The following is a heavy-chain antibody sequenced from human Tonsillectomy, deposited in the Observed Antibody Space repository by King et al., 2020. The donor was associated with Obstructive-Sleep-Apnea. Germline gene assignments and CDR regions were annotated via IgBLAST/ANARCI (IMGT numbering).Heavy chain of an antibody. CDR2: ISSSGSTI. CDR1: GFTFSDYY. D-gene: IGHD3-9*01. V-gene: IGHV3-11*01. J-gene: IGHJ4*02. CDR3: ARFLYXDIXTXQLYYFDX. Sequence: QVQLVESGGGLVKPGGSLRLSCAASGFTFSDYYMSWIRQAPGKGLEWLSYISSSGSTIYYADSVKGRFTISRDNATNSLYLQMNSLRAEDTAVYYCARFLYXDIXTXQLYYFDXWGQGXLVTVSS.